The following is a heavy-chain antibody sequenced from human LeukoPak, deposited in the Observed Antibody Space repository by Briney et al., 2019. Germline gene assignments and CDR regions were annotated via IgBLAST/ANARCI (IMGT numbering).Heavy chain of an antibody. V-gene: IGHV3-53*01. CDR2: IYTGGST. CDR3: AKAPVTTCSGAYCYPFDY. Sequence: GGSLRLSCAASGFTVSTTYMSWVRQAPGKGLEWVSIIYTGGSTYYAHSVKGRFTISRDSSKNTLYLQMNRLRAEDAAVYYCAKAPVTTCSGAYCYPFDYWGQGTLVTVSS. CDR1: GFTVSTTY. D-gene: IGHD2-21*01. J-gene: IGHJ4*02.